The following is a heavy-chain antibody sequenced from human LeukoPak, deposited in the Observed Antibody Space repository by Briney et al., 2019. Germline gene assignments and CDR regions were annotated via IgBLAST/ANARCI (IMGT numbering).Heavy chain of an antibody. V-gene: IGHV3-15*01. J-gene: IGHJ4*01. Sequence: GGSLRLSCAASGFTFSDFYTSWVRQAPGKGLEWVGRILRKTDGGTTDYAAPVKGRFSISRDDSKNTLYLQMNSLKTEDTAVYCCTTDSYDLWGHGTLVLVSS. D-gene: IGHD3/OR15-3a*01. CDR3: TTDSYDL. CDR2: ILRKTDGGTT. CDR1: GFTFSDFY.